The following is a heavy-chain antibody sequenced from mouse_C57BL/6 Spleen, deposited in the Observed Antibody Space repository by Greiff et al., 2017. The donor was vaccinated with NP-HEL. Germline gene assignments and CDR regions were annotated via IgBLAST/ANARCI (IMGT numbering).Heavy chain of an antibody. D-gene: IGHD2-1*01. CDR1: GYTFTSYW. CDR3: AVDGNSFYYYAMDY. J-gene: IGHJ4*01. V-gene: IGHV1-52*01. CDR2: IDPSDSET. Sequence: VQLQQPGAELVRPGSSVKLSCKASGYTFTSYWMHWVKQRPIQGLEWIGNIDPSDSETHYNQKFKDKATLTVDKSSSTAYMQLSSLTSEDSAVYYCAVDGNSFYYYAMDYWGQGTSVTVSS.